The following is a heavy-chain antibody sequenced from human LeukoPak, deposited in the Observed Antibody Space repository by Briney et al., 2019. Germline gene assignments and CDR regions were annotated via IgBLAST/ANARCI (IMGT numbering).Heavy chain of an antibody. J-gene: IGHJ6*03. Sequence: GGSLRLSCAASGFIFSSYGMHWVRQAPGKGLQWVAVIWYDGSKKYYADSVKGRFTISRDNSKNTLYLQMNSLRAEDTAVYYCAKPISVVAQTYYMDVWGKGTTVTVSS. CDR3: AKPISVVAQTYYMDV. CDR2: IWYDGSKK. D-gene: IGHD2-15*01. CDR1: GFIFSSYG. V-gene: IGHV3-33*06.